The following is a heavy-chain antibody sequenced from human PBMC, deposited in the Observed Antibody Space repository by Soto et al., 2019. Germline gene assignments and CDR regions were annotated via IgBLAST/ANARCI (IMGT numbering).Heavy chain of an antibody. D-gene: IGHD5-18*01. CDR2: INTYNGNK. J-gene: IGHJ4*02. Sequence: QVHLVQSGPEVKKPGASVRVSCRASVYTFTNYGIGWVRQSPGQGLEWMGWINTYNGNKNYVQKFRGRLTMTTDTSTSTAYKELSSLKSDDTAVYYCAHAGVDHTAKVTGGYWGQGTLVTVSS. CDR3: AHAGVDHTAKVTGGY. CDR1: VYTFTNYG. V-gene: IGHV1-18*01.